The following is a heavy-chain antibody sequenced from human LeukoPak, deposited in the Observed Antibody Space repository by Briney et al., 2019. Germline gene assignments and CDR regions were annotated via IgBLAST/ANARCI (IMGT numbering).Heavy chain of an antibody. CDR3: ARDRPYSSSWYQVDY. CDR2: ISSSGSTI. V-gene: IGHV3-11*01. J-gene: IGHJ4*02. Sequence: GGSLRLSCAASGFTFSDYYMSWIRQAPGKGLEWVSYISSSGSTIYYADSVKGRFTISRDNAKNSLYLQMNSLRAEDTAVYYCARDRPYSSSWYQVDYWGQGTLVTVSS. D-gene: IGHD6-13*01. CDR1: GFTFSDYY.